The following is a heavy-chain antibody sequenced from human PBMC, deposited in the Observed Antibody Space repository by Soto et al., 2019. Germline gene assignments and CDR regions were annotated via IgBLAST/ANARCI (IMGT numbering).Heavy chain of an antibody. CDR3: VKDLYYYDSSGPLDY. CDR1: GFTFSSYA. V-gene: IGHV3-64D*06. D-gene: IGHD3-22*01. CDR2: ISSNGGST. Sequence: GGSLRLSCSASGFTFSSYAMHWARQAPGKGLEYVSAISSNGGSTYYADSVKGRFTISRDNSKNTLYLQMSSLRAEDTAVYYCVKDLYYYDSSGPLDYWGQGTLVTVSS. J-gene: IGHJ4*02.